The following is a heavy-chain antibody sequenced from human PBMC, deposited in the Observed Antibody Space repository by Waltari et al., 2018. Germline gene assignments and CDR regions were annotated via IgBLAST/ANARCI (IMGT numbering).Heavy chain of an antibody. D-gene: IGHD5-18*01. CDR2: IIPILGTA. J-gene: IGHJ4*02. CDR1: GGTFSSYA. V-gene: IGHV1-69*01. Sequence: QVQLVQSGAGVKKPGSSVKVSCKASGGTFSSYAISWVREAPGQGLEWMGVIIPILGTANYAQKCQSRVTMTADESTSTAYMELSSLRSEDTAVYYCARGRLGGYSYGLVYWGQGTLVTVSS. CDR3: ARGRLGGYSYGLVY.